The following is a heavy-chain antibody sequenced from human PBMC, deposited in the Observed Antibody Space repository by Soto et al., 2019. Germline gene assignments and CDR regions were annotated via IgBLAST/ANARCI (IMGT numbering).Heavy chain of an antibody. CDR1: GFSLNTYV. CDR2: VNAASGNT. Sequence: QVHLVQSGAEARKPGASVNVSCMASGFSLNTYVVHWVRQAPGQGLEWMGCVNAASGNTQTSQKFQGRLTLTRDKSANTAYMELSNLRTEDTAVYFCARRPLLESHFDYWGQGTLVAVSS. J-gene: IGHJ4*02. CDR3: ARRPLLESHFDY. V-gene: IGHV1-3*01.